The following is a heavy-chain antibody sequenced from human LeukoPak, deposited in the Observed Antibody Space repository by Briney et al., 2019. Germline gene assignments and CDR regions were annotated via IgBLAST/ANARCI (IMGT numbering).Heavy chain of an antibody. V-gene: IGHV3-21*01. CDR1: GFTFSSYT. CDR3: ARDYDDSSGYYLVDY. D-gene: IGHD3-22*01. J-gene: IGHJ4*02. CDR2: ISSSSSYI. Sequence: SGGSLRLSCAASGFTFSSYTMDWVRQAPGRGLEWVSSISSSSSYIYYADSVKGRFTISRDNAKNSLYLQMNSLRAEDTAVYYCARDYDDSSGYYLVDYWGQGTLVTVSS.